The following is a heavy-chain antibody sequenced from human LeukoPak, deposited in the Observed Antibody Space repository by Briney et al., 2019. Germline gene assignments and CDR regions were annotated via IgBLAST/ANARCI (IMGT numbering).Heavy chain of an antibody. V-gene: IGHV1-2*02. J-gene: IGHJ3*02. CDR2: INPNSGGT. CDR1: GYTFTGYY. CDR3: ARELDCSSTSCYRAFDI. D-gene: IGHD2-2*02. Sequence: GASVTVSCTASGYTFTGYYMHWVRQAPGQGLEWMGWINPNSGGTNYAQKFQGRVTMTRDTSISTAYMELSRLRSDDTAVYYCARELDCSSTSCYRAFDIWGQGTMVTVSS.